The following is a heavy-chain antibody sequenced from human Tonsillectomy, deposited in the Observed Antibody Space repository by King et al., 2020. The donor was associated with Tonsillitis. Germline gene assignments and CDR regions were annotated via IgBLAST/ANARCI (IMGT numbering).Heavy chain of an antibody. D-gene: IGHD4-17*01. CDR2: IRYDGSNK. V-gene: IGHV3-30*02. CDR3: AKDGPDYGDNNGGPAFDI. CDR1: GFTFSSYG. J-gene: IGHJ3*02. Sequence: QLVQSGGGVVQPGGSLRLSCAASGFTFSSYGMHWVRQAPGKGLEWVAFIRYDGSNKYYADSVKGRFTISRDNSKNTLYLQMNSLRAEDTAVYYCAKDGPDYGDNNGGPAFDIWGQGTMVTVSS.